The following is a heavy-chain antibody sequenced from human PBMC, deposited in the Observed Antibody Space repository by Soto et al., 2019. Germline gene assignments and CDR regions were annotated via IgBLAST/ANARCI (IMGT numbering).Heavy chain of an antibody. Sequence: QVQLVESGGGVVQPGRSLRLSCAASGFTFSSYAMHWVRQGPGKGLEWVAVISYDGSNKYYADSAKCRFTISRYNSKNTRYLQMSSLRAEDTAVYYCARDYSRDYNSPWVWGQGTLVTVSS. V-gene: IGHV3-30-3*01. J-gene: IGHJ4*02. D-gene: IGHD3-22*01. CDR2: ISYDGSNK. CDR1: GFTFSSYA. CDR3: ARDYSRDYNSPWV.